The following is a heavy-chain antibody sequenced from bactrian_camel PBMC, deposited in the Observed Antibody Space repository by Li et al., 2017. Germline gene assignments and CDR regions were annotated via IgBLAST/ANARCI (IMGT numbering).Heavy chain of an antibody. Sequence: DVQLVESGGGLVQPGGSPRLSCAASGFTFSSASMSWVRQAPGKGLEWVSAISWSGDSTTYADSVKGQFTISRDNAKNTVYLQMNSLKSEDTALYYCATALWYGGGRFGEYNYWGQGTQVTVS. CDR3: ATALWYGGGRFGEYNY. CDR2: ISWSGDST. D-gene: IGHD6*01. J-gene: IGHJ4*01. V-gene: IGHV3S40*01. CDR1: GFTFSSAS.